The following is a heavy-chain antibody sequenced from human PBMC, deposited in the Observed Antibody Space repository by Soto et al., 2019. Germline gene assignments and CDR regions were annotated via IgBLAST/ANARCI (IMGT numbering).Heavy chain of an antibody. D-gene: IGHD6-6*01. Sequence: GGSLRLSCAASGFTFSSYGMHWVRQAPGKGLEWVAVIWYDGSNKYYADSVKGRFTISRDNSKNTLYLQMNSLRAEDTAVYYCARDRGSSSVCADYWGQGTLVTVSS. CDR3: ARDRGSSSVCADY. CDR2: IWYDGSNK. J-gene: IGHJ4*02. V-gene: IGHV3-33*01. CDR1: GFTFSSYG.